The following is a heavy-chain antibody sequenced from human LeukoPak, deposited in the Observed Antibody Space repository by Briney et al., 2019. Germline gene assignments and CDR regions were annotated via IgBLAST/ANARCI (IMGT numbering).Heavy chain of an antibody. V-gene: IGHV4-39*01. J-gene: IGHJ4*02. CDR3: ARHGARRDGYNL. D-gene: IGHD5-24*01. CDR2: IYYSGST. Sequence: SETLSLTCTVSGGSISSSSYYWGWIRQPPGKGLEWIGSIYYSGSTYYNPSLKSRVTISVDTSKNQFSLKLSSVTAADTAVYYCARHGARRDGYNLWGQGTLVTVSS. CDR1: GGSISSSSYY.